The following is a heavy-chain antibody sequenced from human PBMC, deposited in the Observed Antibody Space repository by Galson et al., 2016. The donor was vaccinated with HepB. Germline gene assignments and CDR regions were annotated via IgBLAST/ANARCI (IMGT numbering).Heavy chain of an antibody. CDR2: TSGSGAST. V-gene: IGHV3-23*01. CDR1: GFSVSNNH. D-gene: IGHD2-15*01. Sequence: SLRLSCAASGFSVSNNHISWFRQAPGKGLEWVSSTSGSGASTYYADSVKGRFTISRDNSNNTLFLQMDSLSAEDTALYYCAKDNSLPYCSGGTCKKIFYHYGMDVWGQGTTVTVSS. CDR3: AKDNSLPYCSGGTCKKIFYHYGMDV. J-gene: IGHJ6*02.